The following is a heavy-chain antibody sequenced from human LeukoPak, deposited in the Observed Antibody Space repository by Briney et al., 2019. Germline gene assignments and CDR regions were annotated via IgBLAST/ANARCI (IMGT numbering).Heavy chain of an antibody. D-gene: IGHD3-22*01. CDR3: AREQPDSSGYYSIDY. V-gene: IGHV3-48*04. J-gene: IGHJ4*02. Sequence: GGSLRLSCEASGFTFSGYTMNWVRQAPGKGLEWISYISGSSSNIYYADSVKGRFTISRDNAKNSLYLQMNSLRAEDTAVYYCAREQPDSSGYYSIDYWGQGTLVTVSS. CDR2: ISGSSSNI. CDR1: GFTFSGYT.